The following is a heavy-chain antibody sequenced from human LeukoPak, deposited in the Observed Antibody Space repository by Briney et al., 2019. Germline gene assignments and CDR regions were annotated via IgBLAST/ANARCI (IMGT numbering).Heavy chain of an antibody. Sequence: GSLRLSCAASGFTFSSYSMNWVRQAPGKGLEWVSSISSSSSYIYYADSVKGRFTISRDNAKNSLYLQVNSLRAEDTAVYYCARDISSYYYDSSGYYYGGGFDYWGQGTLVTVSS. CDR3: ARDISSYYYDSSGYYYGGGFDY. J-gene: IGHJ4*02. D-gene: IGHD3-22*01. V-gene: IGHV3-21*01. CDR1: GFTFSSYS. CDR2: ISSSSSYI.